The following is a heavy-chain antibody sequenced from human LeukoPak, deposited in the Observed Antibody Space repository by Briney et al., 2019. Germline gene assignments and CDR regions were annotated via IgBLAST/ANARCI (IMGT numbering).Heavy chain of an antibody. D-gene: IGHD5-18*01. CDR3: ARFSKPKLGYSYGGADY. CDR2: ISSSSYI. V-gene: IGHV3-21*01. CDR1: GFTFSSYS. J-gene: IGHJ4*02. Sequence: GGSLRLSCAASGFTFSSYSMNWVRQAPGKGLEWVSSISSSSYIYYADSVKGRFNISRDNAKNSMYLQMNSMRAEDTAVYYCARFSKPKLGYSYGGADYWGQGTLVTVSS.